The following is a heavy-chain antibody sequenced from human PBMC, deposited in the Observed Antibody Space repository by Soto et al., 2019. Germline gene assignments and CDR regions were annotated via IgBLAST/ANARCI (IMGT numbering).Heavy chain of an antibody. Sequence: SETLSLTSTVSGGSISSYYCSWSRQPPGKGVEWIGYIYCSGSTNYNPSLKSRVTISVDTSKNQFSLKLSSVTAADTAVYYCARGAAAGTGYYYGMDVWGQGTTVTVS. D-gene: IGHD6-13*01. CDR1: GGSISSYY. CDR2: IYCSGST. CDR3: ARGAAAGTGYYYGMDV. V-gene: IGHV4-59*01. J-gene: IGHJ6*02.